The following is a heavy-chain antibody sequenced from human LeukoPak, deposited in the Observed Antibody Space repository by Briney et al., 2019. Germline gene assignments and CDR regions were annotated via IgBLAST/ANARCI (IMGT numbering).Heavy chain of an antibody. CDR3: ARETYSSGQQYDY. Sequence: GGSLRLSCAASGFTFSSYSMNWVRQAPGKGLEWVSSINSSSGYIYYADSVKGRFTISRDNAKNSLYLQMNSLRAEDTAVYYCARETYSSGQQYDYWGQGTLVTVSS. V-gene: IGHV3-21*04. D-gene: IGHD6-19*01. CDR2: INSSSGYI. J-gene: IGHJ4*02. CDR1: GFTFSSYS.